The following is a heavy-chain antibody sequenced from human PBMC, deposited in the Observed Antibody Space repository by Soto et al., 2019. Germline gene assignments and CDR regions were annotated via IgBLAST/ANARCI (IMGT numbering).Heavy chain of an antibody. Sequence: VQLVESGGGVVQPGRSLRLSCAASGFTFSSYAMHWVRQAPGKGLEWVAVISYDGSNKYYADSVKGRFTISRDNSKNTLYLQMNSLRAEDTAVYYCARSRIAVAVGGFDPWGQGTLVTVSS. CDR2: ISYDGSNK. D-gene: IGHD6-19*01. V-gene: IGHV3-30-3*01. CDR3: ARSRIAVAVGGFDP. CDR1: GFTFSSYA. J-gene: IGHJ5*02.